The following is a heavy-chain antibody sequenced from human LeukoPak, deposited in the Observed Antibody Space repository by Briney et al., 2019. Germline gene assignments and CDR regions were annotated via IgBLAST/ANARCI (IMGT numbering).Heavy chain of an antibody. CDR3: ARGAYSSGWAYFDH. D-gene: IGHD6-19*01. CDR1: GFTFSSYN. CDR2: IKQDGSEK. V-gene: IGHV3-7*01. Sequence: GGSLRLSCAASGFTFSSYNMNWVRQAPGKGLEWAANIKQDGSEKYYVDTVKGRFTISRDNAKNSLYLQMNSLRAEDTAVYYCARGAYSSGWAYFDHWGQGTLVTVSS. J-gene: IGHJ4*02.